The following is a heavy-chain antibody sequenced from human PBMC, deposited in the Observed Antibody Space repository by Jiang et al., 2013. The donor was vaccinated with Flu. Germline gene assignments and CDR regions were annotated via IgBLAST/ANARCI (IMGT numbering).Heavy chain of an antibody. CDR2: IYYSGST. Sequence: GLVKPSETLSLTCTVSGGSISSSSYYWGWIRQPPGKGLEWIGSIYYSGSTYYNPSLKSRVTISVDTSKNQFSLKLSSVTAADTAVYYCARRAYWYFDLWGRGTLVTVSS. CDR1: GGSISSSSYY. CDR3: ARRAYWYFDL. J-gene: IGHJ2*01. V-gene: IGHV4-39*01.